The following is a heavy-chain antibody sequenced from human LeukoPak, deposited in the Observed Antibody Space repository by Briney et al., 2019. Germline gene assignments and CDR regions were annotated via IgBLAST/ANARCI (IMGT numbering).Heavy chain of an antibody. CDR3: ARTYSSSSLTYYFDY. CDR1: GGSISSGGYY. V-gene: IGHV4-30-2*01. D-gene: IGHD6-6*01. Sequence: KTSETLSLTCTVSGGSISSGGYYWSWIRQPPGKGLEWIGYIYHSGSTYYNPSLKSRVTISVDRSKNQFSLKLSSVTAADTAVYYCARTYSSSSLTYYFDYWGQGTLVTVSS. J-gene: IGHJ4*02. CDR2: IYHSGST.